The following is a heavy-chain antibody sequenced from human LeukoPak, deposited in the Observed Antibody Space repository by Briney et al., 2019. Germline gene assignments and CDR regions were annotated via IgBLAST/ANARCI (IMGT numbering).Heavy chain of an antibody. Sequence: GGSLRLSCAASGFTFSSYAMHWVRQAPGKGLEYVSAISSNGGSTYYANSVKGRFTISRDNSKNTLYLQMNSLRAEDTAVYYCAKGRGWEASYYYYYMDVWGKGTTVTISS. V-gene: IGHV3-64*01. CDR1: GFTFSSYA. J-gene: IGHJ6*03. CDR3: AKGRGWEASYYYYYMDV. D-gene: IGHD1-26*01. CDR2: ISSNGGST.